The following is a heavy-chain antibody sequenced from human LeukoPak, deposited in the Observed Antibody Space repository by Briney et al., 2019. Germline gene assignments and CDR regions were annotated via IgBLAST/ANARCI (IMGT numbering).Heavy chain of an antibody. V-gene: IGHV4-59*01. CDR3: ATSYSSSWYDY. CDR2: IYYSGST. CDR1: GGSLSRYY. D-gene: IGHD6-13*01. Sequence: SETLSHTCTVSGGSLSRYYWSWIRQPPGKGLEWIGYIYYSGSTNYNPSLQSRVTISVDTSKNQFSLKLSSVAAADTAVYYCATSYSSSWYDYWGQGTLVTVSS. J-gene: IGHJ4*02.